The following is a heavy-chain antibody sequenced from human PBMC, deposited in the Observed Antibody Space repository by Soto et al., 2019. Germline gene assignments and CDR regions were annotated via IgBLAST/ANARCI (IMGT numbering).Heavy chain of an antibody. J-gene: IGHJ6*03. CDR1: GGTFSNFI. CDR3: TRGAYDPPDYYCDMDV. CDR2: IIPILGTI. D-gene: IGHD5-12*01. V-gene: IGHV1-69*08. Sequence: QVQLVQSGAEVKTPGSSVRVSCKASGGTFSNFILTWVRQAPGQGLEWMGGIIPILGTITYAQTFQGRVTTTAAKSWSTAYLELGSLRSEHTAGYCRTRGAYDPPDYYCDMDVWCKGTTVTVSS.